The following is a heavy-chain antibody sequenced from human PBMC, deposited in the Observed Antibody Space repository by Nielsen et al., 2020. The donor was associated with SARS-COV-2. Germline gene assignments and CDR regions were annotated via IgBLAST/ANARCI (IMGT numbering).Heavy chain of an antibody. CDR3: ARHAFSDSGSYDFDY. Sequence: GESLKISCKGSGYSFTSYWISWVRQMPGKGLEWMGRIDPSDSYTNYSPSFQGHVTISADKSISTAYLQWSSLKASDTAMYYCARHAFSDSGSYDFDYWGQGTLVTVSS. CDR1: GYSFTSYW. CDR2: IDPSDSYT. J-gene: IGHJ4*02. V-gene: IGHV5-10-1*01. D-gene: IGHD1-26*01.